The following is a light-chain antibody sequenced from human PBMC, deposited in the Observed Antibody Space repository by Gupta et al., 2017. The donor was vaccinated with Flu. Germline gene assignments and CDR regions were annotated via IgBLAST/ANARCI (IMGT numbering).Light chain of an antibody. V-gene: IGLV2-23*01. CDR2: ERS. CDR1: SSNVGTYNF. CDR3: CSYAGSSTWV. Sequence: QSPLTQPASVSGSPGPSITISCTGTSSNVGTYNFVSWYQHHPGKAPKLIIYERSNRPSGISTRFSGSTSGTTASLTISGLQAEDEADYYCCSYAGSSTWVFGGGTKLTVL. J-gene: IGLJ3*02.